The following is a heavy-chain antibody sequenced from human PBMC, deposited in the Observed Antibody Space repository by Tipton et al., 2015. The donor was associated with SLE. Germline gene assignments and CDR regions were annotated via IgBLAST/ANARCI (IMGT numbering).Heavy chain of an antibody. CDR1: GFNFRDYY. D-gene: IGHD3-16*02. V-gene: IGHV3-11*01. Sequence: GSLRLSCAASGFNFRDYYMSWIRQAPGKGLEWVAYISSSGRIAYSADSVKGRFTFSRDNSKNSLYLQMNSLRSEDTALYYCVKDIVPLPPGYMDVWGKGTTVTVSS. J-gene: IGHJ6*03. CDR3: VKDIVPLPPGYMDV. CDR2: ISSSGRIA.